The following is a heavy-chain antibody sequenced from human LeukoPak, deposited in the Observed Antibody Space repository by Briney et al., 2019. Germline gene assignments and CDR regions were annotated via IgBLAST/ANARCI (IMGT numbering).Heavy chain of an antibody. D-gene: IGHD3-10*01. CDR3: ARDLIVPVGLTGSGSYSTDY. Sequence: SETLSLTCTVSGGSIRSYHWSWIRQPAGKGLEWIGRIYSSGSTNYNPSLKSRVTMSVDTSKNQFSLKLSSVSAADTAVYYCARDLIVPVGLTGSGSYSTDYWGQGTLVSVSS. CDR2: IYSSGST. V-gene: IGHV4-4*07. CDR1: GGSIRSYH. J-gene: IGHJ4*02.